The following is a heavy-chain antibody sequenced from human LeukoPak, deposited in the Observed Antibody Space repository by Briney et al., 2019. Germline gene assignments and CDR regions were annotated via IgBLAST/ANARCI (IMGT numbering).Heavy chain of an antibody. J-gene: IGHJ4*02. Sequence: PSETLSLTCTVSGGSISSYYWSWIRQPPGKGLEWIGYIYYSGSTNYNPSLKSRVTISVDTSKNQFSLKLSSVTAADTAVYYCARERLGMEGYFDYWGQGTLVTVSS. CDR2: IYYSGST. V-gene: IGHV4-59*01. D-gene: IGHD7-27*01. CDR1: GGSISSYY. CDR3: ARERLGMEGYFDY.